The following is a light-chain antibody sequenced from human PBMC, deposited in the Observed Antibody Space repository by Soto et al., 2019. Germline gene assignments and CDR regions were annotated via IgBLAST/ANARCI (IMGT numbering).Light chain of an antibody. CDR2: KDS. J-gene: IGLJ3*02. V-gene: IGLV3-27*01. CDR3: AAWDDSLNGWV. CDR1: VLAKKY. Sequence: SYELTQPSSVSVSPGQTARITCSGDVLAKKYARWFQQKPGQAPVLVIYKDSERPSGIPERFSGSSSGTTVTLTISGAQVEDEADYYCAAWDDSLNGWVFGGGTKLTVL.